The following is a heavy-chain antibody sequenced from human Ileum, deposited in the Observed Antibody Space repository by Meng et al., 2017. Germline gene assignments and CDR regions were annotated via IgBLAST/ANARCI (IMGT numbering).Heavy chain of an antibody. Sequence: VQLVHAGAEGKKVGAAVKVLCTASGYTFRNYPLHWVRQGPGQRPEWMGWINAGNGNIKISQKFQGRITITSDTSATAYMELSSLRSEDTAVYFCARENDNWNYFDYWGQGSLVTVSS. CDR3: ARENDNWNYFDY. CDR2: INAGNGNI. V-gene: IGHV1-3*01. J-gene: IGHJ4*02. D-gene: IGHD1-1*01. CDR1: GYTFRNYP.